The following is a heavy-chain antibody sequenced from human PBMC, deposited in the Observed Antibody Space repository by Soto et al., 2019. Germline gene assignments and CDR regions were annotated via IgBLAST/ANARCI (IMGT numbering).Heavy chain of an antibody. Sequence: SETLSLTCAVYGGSFSGYYWSWIRQPPGKGLEWIGEINHSGSTNYNPSLKSRVTISVDTSKNQFSLKLSSVTAADTAVYYCARGRGRITIFGVVTYFDYWGQGTMVTVSS. D-gene: IGHD3-3*01. V-gene: IGHV4-34*01. CDR3: ARGRGRITIFGVVTYFDY. CDR2: INHSGST. CDR1: GGSFSGYY. J-gene: IGHJ4*02.